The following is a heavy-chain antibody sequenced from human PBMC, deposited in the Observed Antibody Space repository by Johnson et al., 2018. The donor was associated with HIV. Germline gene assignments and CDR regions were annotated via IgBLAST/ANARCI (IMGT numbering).Heavy chain of an antibody. Sequence: VRLVESGGGLVQPGGSLRLSCAASGFTFSTYWMNWVRQATGKGLEWVANIKQDGSEKYYVDTVKGRFSISRDNAKNSLYLHMNSLRAEDTAVYYCAFRHNWYYGDVFEIWGQGTMVTVSS. D-gene: IGHD1-7*01. CDR2: IKQDGSEK. CDR3: AFRHNWYYGDVFEI. V-gene: IGHV3-7*01. J-gene: IGHJ3*02. CDR1: GFTFSTYW.